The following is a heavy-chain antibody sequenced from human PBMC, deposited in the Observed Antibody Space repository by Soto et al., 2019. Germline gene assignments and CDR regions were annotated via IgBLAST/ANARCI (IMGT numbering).Heavy chain of an antibody. V-gene: IGHV4-59*11. D-gene: IGHD6-25*01. CDR3: ATATSDSESPTQSDSLPLSAGM. CDR2: IYYTGST. J-gene: IGHJ6*01. Sequence: PSETLSLTCTVSGGSINNHYWSWIRQPPGKGLEWIGYIYYTGSTNYNPSLKSRVTMSVDTSKNQFSLNLTSLTAADTAIYYCATATSDSESPTQSDSLPLSAGM. CDR1: GGSINNHY.